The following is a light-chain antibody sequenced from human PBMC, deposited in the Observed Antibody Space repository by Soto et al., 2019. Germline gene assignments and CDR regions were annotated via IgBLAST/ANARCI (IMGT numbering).Light chain of an antibody. Sequence: EIVMTQSPATLSVSPGERATLSCRARQSVSSNFAWYQHKPGQAPRLLIYGASTRATGIPARFSGSESVTEFTLTIGSMQYEDLAVYYRQPYATLPPITFAQGTKLEIK. CDR1: QSVSSN. CDR3: QPYATLPPIT. J-gene: IGKJ2*01. V-gene: IGKV3-15*01. CDR2: GAS.